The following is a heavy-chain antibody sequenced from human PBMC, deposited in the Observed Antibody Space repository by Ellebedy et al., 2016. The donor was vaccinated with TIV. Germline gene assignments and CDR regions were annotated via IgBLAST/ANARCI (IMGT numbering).Heavy chain of an antibody. Sequence: GGSLRLXXAASGFTFSSYAMSWVRQAPGKGLEWVSAISGSGGSTYYADSVKGRFTISRDNSKNTLYLQMNSLRAEDTAVYYCAKDPHFEGAFDIWGQGTMVTVSS. CDR2: ISGSGGST. V-gene: IGHV3-23*01. CDR3: AKDPHFEGAFDI. J-gene: IGHJ3*02. CDR1: GFTFSSYA.